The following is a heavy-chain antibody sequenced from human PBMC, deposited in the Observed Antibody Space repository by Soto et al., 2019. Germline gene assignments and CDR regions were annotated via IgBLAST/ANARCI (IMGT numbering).Heavy chain of an antibody. CDR3: ARGLWFGESKYYFDY. CDR2: INPSGGST. CDR1: GYTFTSYY. J-gene: IGHJ4*02. Sequence: ASVKVSCKASGYTFTSYYMHWVRQAPGQGLEWMGIINPSGGSTSYAQKFQGRVTMTRDTSTSTVYMELSSLRSEDTAVYYCARGLWFGESKYYFDYWGQGTLVTVSS. V-gene: IGHV1-46*03. D-gene: IGHD3-10*01.